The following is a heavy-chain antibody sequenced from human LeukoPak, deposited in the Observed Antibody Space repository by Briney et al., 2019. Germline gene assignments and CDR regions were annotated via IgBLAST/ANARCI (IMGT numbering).Heavy chain of an antibody. J-gene: IGHJ4*02. V-gene: IGHV4-4*02. CDR3: ARTGGVNY. D-gene: IGHD3-16*01. CDR2: IYHSGST. Sequence: GSLRLSCAASGFTFSSYWMHWVRQAPGKGLEWIGEIYHSGSTKYNPSLGSRVTISVDKSKNLFSLKINSVTAADTAVYYCARTGGVNYWGQGILVTVSP. CDR1: GFTFSSYW.